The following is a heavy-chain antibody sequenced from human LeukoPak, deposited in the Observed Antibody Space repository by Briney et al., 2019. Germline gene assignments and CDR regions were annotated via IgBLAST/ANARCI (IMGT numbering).Heavy chain of an antibody. D-gene: IGHD1-26*01. CDR2: INSDGSST. Sequence: GGSLRLSCAASGFTFSNYWMHWVRQAPGKGLVWVSRINSDGSSTSYADSVKGRFTISRDNAKNTLYLQMNSLRDEDTAVYYCSRVSGGSYFGYYYFYMDFWGKGTTVTVSS. CDR3: SRVSGGSYFGYYYFYMDF. V-gene: IGHV3-74*01. CDR1: GFTFSNYW. J-gene: IGHJ6*03.